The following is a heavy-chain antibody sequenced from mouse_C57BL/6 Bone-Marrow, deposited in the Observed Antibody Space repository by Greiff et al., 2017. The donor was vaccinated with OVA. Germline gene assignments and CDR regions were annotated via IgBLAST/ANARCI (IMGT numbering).Heavy chain of an antibody. CDR2: ISYDGSN. V-gene: IGHV3-6*01. Sequence: VQLQQSGPGLVKPSPSLSLTCSVTGYSITSGYYWNWLRQFPGNKLEWMGYISYDGSNNYNPSLKNRISITRDTSKNQFFLKLNSVTTEDTATYYCARDPVYYGSPLAYWGQGTLVTVSA. D-gene: IGHD1-1*01. J-gene: IGHJ3*01. CDR1: GYSITSGYY. CDR3: ARDPVYYGSPLAY.